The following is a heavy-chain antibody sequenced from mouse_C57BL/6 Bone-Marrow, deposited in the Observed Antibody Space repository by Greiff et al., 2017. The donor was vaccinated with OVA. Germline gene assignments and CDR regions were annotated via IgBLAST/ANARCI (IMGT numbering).Heavy chain of an antibody. CDR2: IYPRDGST. V-gene: IGHV1-78*01. CDR1: GYTFTDHT. J-gene: IGHJ1*03. CDR3: TRGGYYGSSYCYWYFDV. D-gene: IGHD1-1*01. Sequence: VQLQQSDAELVKPGASVKISCKVSGYTFTDHTIHWMKQRPEQGLEWIGYIYPRDGSTKYNEKFKGKATLTADKSSSTAYMELRSLTSEDSAVYYCTRGGYYGSSYCYWYFDVWGTGTTVTVSS.